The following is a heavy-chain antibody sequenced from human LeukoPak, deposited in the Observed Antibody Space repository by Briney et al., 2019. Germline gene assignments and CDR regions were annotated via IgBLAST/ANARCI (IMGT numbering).Heavy chain of an antibody. CDR3: ARDIVKGVPDYLDS. J-gene: IGHJ4*02. CDR1: GFTFSSYD. Sequence: GGSLRLSCVASGFTFSSYDMHWVRQAPGKGLEWVAVTSIDGGIKFCADDVKGRFTISRDNSRNTLYLQLNSLRVEDTAVYYCARDIVKGVPDYLDSWGQGTLVTVSS. V-gene: IGHV3-30-3*01. CDR2: TSIDGGIK. D-gene: IGHD3-10*01.